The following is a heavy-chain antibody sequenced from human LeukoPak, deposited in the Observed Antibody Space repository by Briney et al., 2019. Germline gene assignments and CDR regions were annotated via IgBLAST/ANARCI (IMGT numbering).Heavy chain of an antibody. Sequence: SQTLSLTCTVSGGSISSGDYYWSWIRQPPGKGLEWIGYIYYSGSTYYNPSLKSRVTISVDTSKNQFSLKLSSVTAADTAVYYCARVSAQTFWSGYYIRGFDYWGQGTLVTVSS. J-gene: IGHJ4*02. D-gene: IGHD3-3*01. CDR3: ARVSAQTFWSGYYIRGFDY. CDR2: IYYSGST. CDR1: GGSISSGDYY. V-gene: IGHV4-30-4*01.